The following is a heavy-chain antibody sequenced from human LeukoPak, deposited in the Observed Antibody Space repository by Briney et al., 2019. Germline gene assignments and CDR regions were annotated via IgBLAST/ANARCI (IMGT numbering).Heavy chain of an antibody. CDR1: GFTFSSYS. Sequence: GGSLRLSCAASGFTFSSYSMNWARQAPGKGLEWVSYISYSSSTIYYAGSVKGRFTISRDNGKNSLYLQMNSLRAEDTAVYYCARDRLHYGEYEKTFDYWGQGTLVTVSS. D-gene: IGHD4-17*01. J-gene: IGHJ4*02. CDR3: ARDRLHYGEYEKTFDY. CDR2: ISYSSSTI. V-gene: IGHV3-48*01.